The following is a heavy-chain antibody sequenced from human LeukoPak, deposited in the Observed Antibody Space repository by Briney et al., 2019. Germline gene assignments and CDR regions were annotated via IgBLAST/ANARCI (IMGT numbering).Heavy chain of an antibody. CDR3: ARDQKHYYDSSLLDY. J-gene: IGHJ4*02. D-gene: IGHD3-22*01. V-gene: IGHV1-18*01. Sequence: GASVKVSCKASNYTFTSYAISWLRQAPGQGLEWMGWISAYNGNTNYAQKLQGRVTMTTDTSTSTAYMELRSLRSDDTAVYYCARDQKHYYDSSLLDYWGQGTLVTVSS. CDR1: NYTFTSYA. CDR2: ISAYNGNT.